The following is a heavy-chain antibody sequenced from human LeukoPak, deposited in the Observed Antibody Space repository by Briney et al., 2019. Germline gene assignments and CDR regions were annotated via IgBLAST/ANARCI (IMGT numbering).Heavy chain of an antibody. J-gene: IGHJ4*02. V-gene: IGHV3-48*03. CDR1: GFTFSSYE. CDR2: ISSSGSTI. CDR3: ARDSGLLPIVTYYFDS. Sequence: SGGSLRLSCAASGFTFSSYEMNWVRQAPGKGLEWVSYISSSGSTIYYADSVKGRFTISRDNAKNSLYLQMNSLRAEDTAVYYCARDSGLLPIVTYYFDSWGQGTLVTVSS. D-gene: IGHD3-22*01.